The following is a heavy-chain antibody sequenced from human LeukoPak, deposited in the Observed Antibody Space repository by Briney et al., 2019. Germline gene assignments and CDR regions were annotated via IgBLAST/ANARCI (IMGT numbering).Heavy chain of an antibody. J-gene: IGHJ4*02. V-gene: IGHV3-23*01. D-gene: IGHD2-15*01. CDR1: GFAFSSYA. CDR3: AKAPIEACSAVTCYPFDG. CDR2: ITGSGGNT. Sequence: PGASLRLSCAAPGFAFSSYAMNGVRQAPGKGREWVSAITGSGGNTYVAESVKGRFTISSDNSKNTLSLQMNSLRVEDTAVYYCAKAPIEACSAVTCYPFDGWGQGTLVTVSS.